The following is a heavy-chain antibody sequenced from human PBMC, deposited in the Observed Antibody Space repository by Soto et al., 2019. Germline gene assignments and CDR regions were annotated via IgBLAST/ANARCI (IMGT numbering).Heavy chain of an antibody. J-gene: IGHJ4*02. D-gene: IGHD3-9*01. CDR3: ARGLAYYDILTGYYRSRFFDY. Sequence: SETLSLTCAVSGGSISSSNWWSWVRQPPGKGLEWIGEIYHSGSTNYNPSLKSRVTISVDKSKNQFSLKLSSVTAADTAVYYCARGLAYYDILTGYYRSRFFDYWGQGTLVTVSS. CDR2: IYHSGST. CDR1: GGSISSSNW. V-gene: IGHV4-4*02.